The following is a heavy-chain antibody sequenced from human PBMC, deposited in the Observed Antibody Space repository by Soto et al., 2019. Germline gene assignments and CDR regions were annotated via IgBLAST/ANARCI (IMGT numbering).Heavy chain of an antibody. CDR3: ARGTHYYDSIGYSHFFDY. V-gene: IGHV3-21*01. Sequence: PGGSLRLSCRASGFTFSDFAMSWVRQAPGKGLEWVSSISSNCNYIYYADPMKGRFTISRDNAEKSLYLQMNSLRGEDTAVYYCARGTHYYDSIGYSHFFDYWGQGTLVTVSS. J-gene: IGHJ4*02. CDR2: ISSNCNYI. CDR1: GFTFSDFA. D-gene: IGHD3-22*01.